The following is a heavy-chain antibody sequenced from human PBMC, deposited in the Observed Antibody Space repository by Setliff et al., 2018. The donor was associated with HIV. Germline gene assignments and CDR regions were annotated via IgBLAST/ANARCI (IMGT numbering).Heavy chain of an antibody. V-gene: IGHV1-69*05. D-gene: IGHD2-2*01. J-gene: IGHJ4*02. Sequence: SVKVSCKTSGDSFSNYAITWVRQAPGQGLEWMGGIVPKFGTPNYAEKFQGRVTMSRDTSASRAYMELSSLRSEDTAVYYCARDEYAFDFWGQGTLVTVSS. CDR3: ARDEYAFDF. CDR1: GDSFSNYA. CDR2: IVPKFGTP.